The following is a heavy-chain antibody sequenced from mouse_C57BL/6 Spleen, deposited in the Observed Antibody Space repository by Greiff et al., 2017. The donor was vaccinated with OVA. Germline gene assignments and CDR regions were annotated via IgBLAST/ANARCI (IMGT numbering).Heavy chain of an antibody. CDR1: GYTFTSYW. Sequence: QVQLQQPGAELVMPGASVKLSCKASGYTFTSYWMHWVKQRPGQGLEWIGEIDPSDSYTNYNQKFKGKSTLTVDKSSSTAYMQLSSLTSEDSAVYYCASWGGTAQATFPFAYWGQGTLVTVSA. CDR2: IDPSDSYT. V-gene: IGHV1-69*01. CDR3: ASWGGTAQATFPFAY. D-gene: IGHD3-2*02. J-gene: IGHJ3*01.